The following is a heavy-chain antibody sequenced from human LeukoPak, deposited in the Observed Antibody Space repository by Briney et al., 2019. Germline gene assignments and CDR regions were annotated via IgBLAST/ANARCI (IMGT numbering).Heavy chain of an antibody. V-gene: IGHV3-21*01. Sequence: GGSLRLSCAAPGITFSNYNMNWVRQAPGQGLELISSITSSSSYTFYADSGEGRFTISRDNAKNSLYLQMNSLRVEDTAIYYCARDPYNGAYSEGYYYYYMDVWGKGTTVTVSS. CDR1: GITFSNYN. J-gene: IGHJ6*03. CDR2: ITSSSSYT. D-gene: IGHD1-1*01. CDR3: ARDPYNGAYSEGYYYYYMDV.